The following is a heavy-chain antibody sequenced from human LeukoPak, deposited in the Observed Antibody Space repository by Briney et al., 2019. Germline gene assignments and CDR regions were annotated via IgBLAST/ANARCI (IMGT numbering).Heavy chain of an antibody. V-gene: IGHV3-43*02. D-gene: IGHD2/OR15-2a*01. Sequence: GSLRLSCAASGFSIANYAMHWVRQTPGKGLECVAHIHADSGRTFYADSVNGRFTISRDNGKNSLYLQMNSLTSDDSALYYCSTWAFYHGLDVWGQGTTVTVSS. CDR2: IHADSGRT. CDR1: GFSIANYA. J-gene: IGHJ6*02. CDR3: STWAFYHGLDV.